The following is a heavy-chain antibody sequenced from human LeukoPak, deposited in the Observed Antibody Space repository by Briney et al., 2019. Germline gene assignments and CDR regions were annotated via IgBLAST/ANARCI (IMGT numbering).Heavy chain of an antibody. V-gene: IGHV5-51*01. Sequence: GESLKISCQCSGFTFTSYWIGWVRQMPGKGLEWMGIIYPTDSETKYSPSFQGQVTISADRSTSAAYLQWSSLKTSDTATYYCARGDLRAFQIWGQGTMVTVS. D-gene: IGHD5-24*01. CDR3: ARGDLRAFQI. CDR2: IYPTDSET. J-gene: IGHJ3*02. CDR1: GFTFTSYW.